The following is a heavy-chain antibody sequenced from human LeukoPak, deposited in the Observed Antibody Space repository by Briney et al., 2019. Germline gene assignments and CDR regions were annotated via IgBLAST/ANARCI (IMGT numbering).Heavy chain of an antibody. CDR3: ARYRTGYSTY. CDR2: ISSSSSTI. J-gene: IGHJ4*02. CDR1: GFTFSSYN. V-gene: IGHV3-48*04. D-gene: IGHD3/OR15-3a*01. Sequence: PGGSLRLSCAASGFTFSSYNMNWVRQAPGKGLEWVSYISSSSSTIYYADSVKGRFTISRDNAKNSLYLQMNSLRAEDTAVYYCARYRTGYSTYWGQGTLVTVSS.